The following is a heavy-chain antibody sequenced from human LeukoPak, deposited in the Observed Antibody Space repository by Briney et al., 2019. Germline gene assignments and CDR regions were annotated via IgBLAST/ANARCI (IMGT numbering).Heavy chain of an antibody. CDR1: GGTFSSYA. CDR3: AYGAVTTYLHNWFDP. J-gene: IGHJ5*02. CDR2: IIPILGIA. V-gene: IGHV1-69*04. D-gene: IGHD4-11*01. Sequence: GASVKVSCKASGGTFSSYAISWVRQAPGQGLEWMGRIIPILGIANYAQKFQGRVTITADKSTSTAYMELSSLRSEDTAVYYRAYGAVTTYLHNWFDPWGQGTLVTVSS.